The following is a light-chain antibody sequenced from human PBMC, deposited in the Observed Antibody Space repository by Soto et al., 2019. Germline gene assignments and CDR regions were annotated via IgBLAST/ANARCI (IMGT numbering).Light chain of an antibody. CDR3: QQANSFPFP. CDR1: QDISSW. J-gene: IGKJ3*01. Sequence: DIQMTQSPSSVSASVGDRVTITCRASQDISSWLAWYQQKPGKAPELLIYAASTLQSGVPSRFSGTGSGTEFTRAISSLQPEDFATYYCQQANSFPFPFGPGTKVDIK. V-gene: IGKV1-12*01. CDR2: AAS.